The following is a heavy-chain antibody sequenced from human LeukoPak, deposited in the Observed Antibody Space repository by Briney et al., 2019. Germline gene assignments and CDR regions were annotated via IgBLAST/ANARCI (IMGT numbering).Heavy chain of an antibody. V-gene: IGHV1-8*03. CDR3: ARSVEQWLEEGYYYYYYMDV. CDR1: SDIFTNCG. D-gene: IGHD6-19*01. Sequence: ASVKVSCKASSDIFTNCGVSWVRQAPGQGLEWMGWMNPNSGNTGYAQKFQGRVTITRNTSISTAYMELSSLRSEDTAVYYCARSVEQWLEEGYYYYYYMDVWGKGTTVTVSS. J-gene: IGHJ6*03. CDR2: MNPNSGNT.